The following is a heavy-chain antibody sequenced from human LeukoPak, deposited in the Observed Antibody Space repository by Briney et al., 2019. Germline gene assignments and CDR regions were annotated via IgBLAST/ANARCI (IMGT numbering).Heavy chain of an antibody. CDR3: ARQAYSSNLGWFDP. V-gene: IGHV4-39*01. Sequence: PSETLSLTCSVSGGSISSSTYYWGWIRQPPGKGLEWIGNIYNSGSTYYNPSLKSRVTISVDTSKNQFSLKLSSVTAADTAVYYCARQAYSSNLGWFDPWGQGILVTVSS. CDR1: GGSISSSTYY. D-gene: IGHD6-13*01. J-gene: IGHJ5*02. CDR2: IYNSGST.